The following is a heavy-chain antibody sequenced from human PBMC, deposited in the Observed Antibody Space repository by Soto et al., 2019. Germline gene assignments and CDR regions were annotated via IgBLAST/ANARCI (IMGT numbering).Heavy chain of an antibody. CDR3: ARYAREDSSSSTLYYYYGMDV. D-gene: IGHD6-6*01. Sequence: ASVKVSCKASGGTFSSYAISWVRQAPGQGLEWMGGIIPIFGTANYAQKFQGRVTITADESTSTAYMELSSLRSEDTAVYYCARYAREDSSSSTLYYYYGMDVWGQGTTVTVSS. J-gene: IGHJ6*02. V-gene: IGHV1-69*13. CDR1: GGTFSSYA. CDR2: IIPIFGTA.